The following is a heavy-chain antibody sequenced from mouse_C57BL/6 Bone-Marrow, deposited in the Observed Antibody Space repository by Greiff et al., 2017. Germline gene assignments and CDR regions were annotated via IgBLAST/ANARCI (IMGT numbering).Heavy chain of an antibody. V-gene: IGHV1-81*01. J-gene: IGHJ2*01. Sequence: LQESGAELARPGASVKLSCKASGYTFTSYGISWVKQRTGQGLEWIGEIYPRSGNTYYNEKFKGKATLTADKSSSTAYMELRSLTSEDSAVYFCARLRRHLFDYWGQGTTLTVSS. CDR1: GYTFTSYG. CDR3: ARLRRHLFDY. CDR2: IYPRSGNT. D-gene: IGHD2-12*01.